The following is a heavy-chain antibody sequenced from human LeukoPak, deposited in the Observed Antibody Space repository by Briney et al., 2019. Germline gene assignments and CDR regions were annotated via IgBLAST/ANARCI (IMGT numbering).Heavy chain of an antibody. CDR1: GYTFIGYY. Sequence: GASVKVSCKASGYTFIGYYMHWVRQAPGQGLEWMGIINPSGGSTSYAQKFQGRVTMTRDTSTSTVYMELSSLRSEDTAVYYCGRGYCTSTSCLPYLNFDYWGQGTRVTVSS. CDR2: INPSGGST. D-gene: IGHD2-2*01. J-gene: IGHJ4*02. V-gene: IGHV1-46*01. CDR3: GRGYCTSTSCLPYLNFDY.